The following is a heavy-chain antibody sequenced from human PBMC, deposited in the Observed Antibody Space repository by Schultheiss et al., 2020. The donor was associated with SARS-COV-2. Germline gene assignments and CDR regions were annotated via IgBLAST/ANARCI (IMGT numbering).Heavy chain of an antibody. Sequence: SETLSLTCTVSGGSISSYYWSWIRQPPGKGLEWIGYIFYGGYNNYNPSLKSRVTISVDTSKNQFSLKLSSVTAADTAVYYCARVGFLRPAASILDYWGQGTLVTVSS. CDR3: ARVGFLRPAASILDY. D-gene: IGHD2-2*01. V-gene: IGHV4-59*01. CDR2: IFYGGYN. CDR1: GGSISSYY. J-gene: IGHJ4*02.